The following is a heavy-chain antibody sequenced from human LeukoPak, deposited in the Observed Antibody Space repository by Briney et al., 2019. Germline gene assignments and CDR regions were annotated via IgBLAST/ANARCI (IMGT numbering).Heavy chain of an antibody. J-gene: IGHJ4*02. Sequence: PSETLSLTCTVSGGSISSYYWSWIRQPAGKGLEWIGRIYTSGSTNYNPSLKSRVTISVDTSKNQFSLKLSSVTAADTAVYYCARASPGIAAAGRPREKPPTYYFDYWGQGTLVTVSS. CDR2: IYTSGST. CDR1: GGSISSYY. D-gene: IGHD6-13*01. V-gene: IGHV4-4*07. CDR3: ARASPGIAAAGRPREKPPTYYFDY.